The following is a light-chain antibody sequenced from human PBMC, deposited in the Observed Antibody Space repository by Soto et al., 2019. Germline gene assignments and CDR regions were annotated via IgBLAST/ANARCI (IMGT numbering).Light chain of an antibody. J-gene: IGLJ1*01. CDR1: SSNIGAGYD. CDR2: GNT. CDR3: QSYDSSLHASV. V-gene: IGLV1-40*01. Sequence: QSALTQPPSVSGAPGQRVTISCTGSSSNIGAGYDVHWYQQLPGTAPKLLIYGNTNRPSGVPDRFSGSKSGSSASLAITGLQAEDEADYYRQSYDSSLHASVFGTGTKVTV.